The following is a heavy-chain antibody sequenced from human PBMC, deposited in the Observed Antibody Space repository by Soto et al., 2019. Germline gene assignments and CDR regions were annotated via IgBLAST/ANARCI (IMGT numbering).Heavy chain of an antibody. V-gene: IGHV3-23*01. CDR2: INNSGGNT. CDR3: AKDPTGAGWYFDL. D-gene: IGHD3-10*01. J-gene: IGHJ2*01. Sequence: EVQLLESGGGLVQPGGSLRLSCEASRFTFSKYDMNWVRQAPGKGLEWVSSINNSGGNTYYADSVKGRFTISRDNSKNALYLQMNSLRAEDTAIYYCAKDPTGAGWYFDLWGRGTLVTVSS. CDR1: RFTFSKYD.